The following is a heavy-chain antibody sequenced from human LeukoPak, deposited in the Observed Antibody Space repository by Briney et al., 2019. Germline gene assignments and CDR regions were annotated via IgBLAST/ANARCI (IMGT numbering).Heavy chain of an antibody. D-gene: IGHD6-13*01. Sequence: PSETLSLTCTVSGGSMSTYYWSWIRQPPGKGLEWIGYIFYGGSTNYNPSLKSRVTISVGTSKNQFSLKLSSVTAADTAIYYCARDTLMAAAGPWSVSYYGMDVWGQGTTVTVSS. V-gene: IGHV4-59*01. CDR2: IFYGGST. CDR3: ARDTLMAAAGPWSVSYYGMDV. J-gene: IGHJ6*02. CDR1: GGSMSTYY.